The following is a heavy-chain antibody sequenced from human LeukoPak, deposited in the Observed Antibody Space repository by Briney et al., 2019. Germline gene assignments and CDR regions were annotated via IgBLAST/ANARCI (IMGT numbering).Heavy chain of an antibody. CDR2: INSDGSST. Sequence: GGSLRLSCAASGFTFSSNAMSWVRQAPGKGLVWVSRINSDGSSTSYADSVKGRFTISRDNAKNTLYLQMNSLRAEDTAMYYCARGSDCSGGSCYSYWYFDLWGRGTLVTVSS. J-gene: IGHJ2*01. D-gene: IGHD2-15*01. CDR3: ARGSDCSGGSCYSYWYFDL. CDR1: GFTFSSNA. V-gene: IGHV3-74*01.